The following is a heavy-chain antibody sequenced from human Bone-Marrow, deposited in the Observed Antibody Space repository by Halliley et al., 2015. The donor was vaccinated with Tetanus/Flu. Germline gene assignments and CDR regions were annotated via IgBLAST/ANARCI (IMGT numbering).Heavy chain of an antibody. CDR1: GDSVSSNRAA. Sequence: GLVKPSQTLSLTCGISGDSVSSNRAAWNWIRQSPSRGLEWLGRTYYRSKWYSDYAVSVTGRLTINPDTSKNQFSLQLSSVTPEDTVVYFFAIQFVILPGSKGAFDVWGQGTVFTVSS. V-gene: IGHV6-1*01. D-gene: IGHD2-2*01. CDR2: TYYRSKWYS. CDR3: AIQFVILPGSKGAFDV. J-gene: IGHJ3*01.